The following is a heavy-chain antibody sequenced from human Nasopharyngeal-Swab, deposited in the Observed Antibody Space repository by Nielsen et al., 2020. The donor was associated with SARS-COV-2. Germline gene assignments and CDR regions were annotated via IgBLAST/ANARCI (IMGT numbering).Heavy chain of an antibody. Sequence: ASVKVSCKASGYTFTEFGISWVRQAPGQGLEWMGWISVHNGKTKYAQKLQGRVSMTTDTATSTVYMELRSLRSDDTALYYCGRVWCSNTNCYAGDYWGQGTLVTVSS. CDR3: GRVWCSNTNCYAGDY. CDR1: GYTFTEFG. D-gene: IGHD2-2*01. CDR2: ISVHNGKT. J-gene: IGHJ4*02. V-gene: IGHV1-18*01.